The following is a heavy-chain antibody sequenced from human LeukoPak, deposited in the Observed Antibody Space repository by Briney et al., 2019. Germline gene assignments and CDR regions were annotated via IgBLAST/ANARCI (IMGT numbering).Heavy chain of an antibody. CDR3: ARGIQLWLRGSDWFDP. CDR2: INPNSGGT. J-gene: IGHJ5*02. Sequence: ASVKASCKASGYTFTGYYMHWVRQAPGQGLEWMGRINPNSGGTNYAQKFQGRVTMTRDTSISTAYMELSRLRSDDTAVYYCARGIQLWLRGSDWFDPWGQGTLVTVSS. CDR1: GYTFTGYY. D-gene: IGHD5-18*01. V-gene: IGHV1-2*06.